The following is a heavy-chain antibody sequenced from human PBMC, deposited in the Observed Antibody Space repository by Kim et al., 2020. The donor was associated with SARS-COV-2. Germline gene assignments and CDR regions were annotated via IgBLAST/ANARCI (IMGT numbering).Heavy chain of an antibody. CDR2: ISSSSSSI. J-gene: IGHJ6*03. CDR3: AKRGSGSYSPPYYYMDV. D-gene: IGHD1-26*01. CDR1: GFTFNTYS. Sequence: GGSLRLSCAVSGFTFNTYSMNWVRQAPGKGLEWVSSISSSSSSIYYADSVKGRFTISRDNAKNSLYLQMNSLRAEDTAVYYCAKRGSGSYSPPYYYMDVWGKGTPVTVSS. V-gene: IGHV3-21*01.